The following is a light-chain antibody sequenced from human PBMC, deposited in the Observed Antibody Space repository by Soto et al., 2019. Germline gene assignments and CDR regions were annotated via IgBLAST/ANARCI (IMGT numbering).Light chain of an antibody. CDR2: WAS. V-gene: IGKV4-1*01. J-gene: IGKJ3*01. CDR3: QQLNSYPRT. Sequence: IIMTQSSDSLVVSLGERATINCRSSQNLLYSNNKIYLAWYQLKPGQPPKLVISWASTREFGVPDRFSGSGSGTDFTLTISSLQPEDFATYYCQQLNSYPRTFGPGTKVDIK. CDR1: QNLLYSNNKIY.